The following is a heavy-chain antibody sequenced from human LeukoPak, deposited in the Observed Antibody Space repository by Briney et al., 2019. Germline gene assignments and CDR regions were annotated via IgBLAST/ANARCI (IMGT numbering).Heavy chain of an antibody. CDR1: GGSVSSGSYY. Sequence: ASETLSLTCTVSGGSVSSGSYYWRWLRQPPGKGLEWIGYIYYSGSTNYNPSLKSRVTISVDTSKNQFSLKLSSVTAADTAVYYCARVSHGDDGDCALDYWGQGTLVTVSS. V-gene: IGHV4-61*01. CDR2: IYYSGST. D-gene: IGHD4-17*01. J-gene: IGHJ4*02. CDR3: ARVSHGDDGDCALDY.